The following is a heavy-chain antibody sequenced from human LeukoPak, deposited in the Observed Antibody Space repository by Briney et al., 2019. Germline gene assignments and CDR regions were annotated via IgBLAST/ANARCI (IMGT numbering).Heavy chain of an antibody. CDR1: GGTISSYY. CDR3: ERVDDNNALDT. J-gene: IGHJ5*02. CDR2: FFSSGTT. Sequence: SETLSLTCIVSGGTISSYYWSWIRQPPGKGLEWIGYFFSSGTTNYNPSLKSRVTISRDTSKNQFSLKLSSVTAVDTAVYYCERVDDNNALDTWGQGTLVTVSS. V-gene: IGHV4-59*13. D-gene: IGHD3-22*01.